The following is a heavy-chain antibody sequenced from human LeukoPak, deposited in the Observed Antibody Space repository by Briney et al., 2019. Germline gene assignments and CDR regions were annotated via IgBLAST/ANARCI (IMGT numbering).Heavy chain of an antibody. CDR1: GGSFSGYY. D-gene: IGHD3-9*01. CDR2: INHSGST. V-gene: IGHV4-34*01. Sequence: SETLSLTCAVYGGSFSGYYWSWIRQPPGKGLEWIGEINHSGSTNYNPSLKSRVTISVDTSKNQFSLKLSSVTAVDTAVYYCARHGVGYDILTGFYYYYYMDVWGKGTTVTISS. J-gene: IGHJ6*03. CDR3: ARHGVGYDILTGFYYYYYMDV.